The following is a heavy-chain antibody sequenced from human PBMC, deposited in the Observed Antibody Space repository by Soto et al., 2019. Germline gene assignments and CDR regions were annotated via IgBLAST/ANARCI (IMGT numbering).Heavy chain of an antibody. CDR2: IKEDGSQK. J-gene: IGHJ4*02. CDR1: GFTFSSNW. CDR3: ATDGYGGYLDS. Sequence: EVHLVESGGGLVQPGGSLRLSCAASGFTFSSNWLSWVRQAPGIGLEWVANIKEDGSQKYYVDSVKGRFNISRDNAKNALYLQMNSLRAEDTVVYYCATDGYGGYLDSWGQGTLVTVSS. V-gene: IGHV3-7*04. D-gene: IGHD1-26*01.